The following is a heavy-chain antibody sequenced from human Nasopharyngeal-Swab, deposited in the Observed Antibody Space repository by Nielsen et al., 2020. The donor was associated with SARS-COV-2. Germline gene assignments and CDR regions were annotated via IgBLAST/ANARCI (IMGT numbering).Heavy chain of an antibody. J-gene: IGHJ4*02. CDR3: TSRNPETGSY. CDR2: IRSKANSYAT. V-gene: IGHV3-73*01. CDR1: GFTFSGTA. Sequence: GGSLKLSCAASGFTFSGTAMLWVRQASGKGLEWVGRIRSKANSYATAYAASVKGRFTITGDDSKNTAYLQMNSLKTEDTAVYYCTSRNPETGSYWGQGTLVTVSS. D-gene: IGHD1-14*01.